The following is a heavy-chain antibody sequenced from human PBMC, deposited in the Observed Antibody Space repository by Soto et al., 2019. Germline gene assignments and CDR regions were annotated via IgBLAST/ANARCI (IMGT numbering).Heavy chain of an antibody. Sequence: GGSLRLSCAASGFTFSSYSMNWVRQAPGKGLEWVSSISSSSSYIYYADSVKGRFTISRDNSKNTLYLQMNSLRAEDTAVYYCAKDLRSALCMDVWGQGTTVTVSS. V-gene: IGHV3-21*01. CDR3: AKDLRSALCMDV. CDR2: ISSSSSYI. CDR1: GFTFSSYS. J-gene: IGHJ6*02. D-gene: IGHD6-6*01.